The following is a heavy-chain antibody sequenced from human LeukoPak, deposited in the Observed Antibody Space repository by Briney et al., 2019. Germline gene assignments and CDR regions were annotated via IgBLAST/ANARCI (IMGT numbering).Heavy chain of an antibody. CDR2: FDPEDGET. D-gene: IGHD3-22*01. CDR1: GYTLTELS. CDR3: ATTYSSGYYYIDY. V-gene: IGHV1-24*01. J-gene: IGHJ4*02. Sequence: ASVKVSCKVSGYTLTELSMHWVRQAPGKGLEWMGGFDPEDGETIYAQKFQGRVTMTEDTSTDTANMELSSLRSEDTAVYYCATTYSSGYYYIDYWGQGTLVTVSS.